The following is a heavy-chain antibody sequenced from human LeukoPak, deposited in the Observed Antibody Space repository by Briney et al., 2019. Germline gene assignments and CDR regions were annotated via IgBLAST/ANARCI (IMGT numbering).Heavy chain of an antibody. J-gene: IGHJ4*02. CDR1: GYSFTSYG. CDR3: AKDRGAVVPAAMGALVDY. Sequence: GESLKISCKGSGYSFTSYGISWVRQAPGQGLEWMGWISAYNGNTNYAQKFQGRVTMTRDTSISTAYMELSRLRSDDTAVYYCAKDRGAVVPAAMGALVDYWGQGTLVTVSS. CDR2: ISAYNGNT. D-gene: IGHD2-2*01. V-gene: IGHV1-18*01.